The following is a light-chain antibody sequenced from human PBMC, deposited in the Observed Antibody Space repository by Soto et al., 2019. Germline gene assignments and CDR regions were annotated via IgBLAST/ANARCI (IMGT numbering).Light chain of an antibody. V-gene: IGLV2-8*01. J-gene: IGLJ1*01. Sequence: QSALTQPPSASGSPGQSVAISCTGTSSDVGASDYVSWYQQHSGKAPKLLLYEVNKRPSGVPDRFSGSKSGNTASLTVSALQADDDADYYCFSESGTTNVLGTGTKVTVL. CDR3: FSESGTTNV. CDR1: SSDVGASDY. CDR2: EVN.